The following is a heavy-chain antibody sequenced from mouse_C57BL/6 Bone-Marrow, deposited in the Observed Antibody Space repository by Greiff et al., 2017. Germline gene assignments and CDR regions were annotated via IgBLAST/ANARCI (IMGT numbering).Heavy chain of an antibody. Sequence: EVKLMESGPGLVKPSQSLSLTCSVTGYSITSGYYWNWIRQFPGNKLEWMGYISYDGSNNYNPSLKNRISITRDTSKNQFFLKLNSVTTEDTATYYCAREGWMGCFWGQGTLVTVSA. D-gene: IGHD1-1*02. V-gene: IGHV3-6*01. CDR3: AREGWMGCF. CDR2: ISYDGSN. CDR1: GYSITSGYY. J-gene: IGHJ3*01.